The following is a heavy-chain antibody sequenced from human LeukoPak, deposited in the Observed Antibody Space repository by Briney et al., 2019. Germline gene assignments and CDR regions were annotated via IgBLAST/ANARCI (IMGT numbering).Heavy chain of an antibody. J-gene: IGHJ4*02. CDR3: AKFSGNYSPIDS. CDR1: GGSISSSSYY. D-gene: IGHD1-26*01. Sequence: PSQTLSLTCTVSGGSISSSSYYWGWIRQPPGKGLEWIGSFYYSGSTYYNSSLKSRVSISVDTSKSQFSLRLRSVTAADTAMYYCAKFSGNYSPIDSWGQGTLVTVSS. V-gene: IGHV4-39*01. CDR2: FYYSGST.